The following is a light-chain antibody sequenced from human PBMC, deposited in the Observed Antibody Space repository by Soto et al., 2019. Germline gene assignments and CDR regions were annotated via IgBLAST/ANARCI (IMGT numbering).Light chain of an antibody. Sequence: QSVLTQPPSVSAAPGQKGTISCSGSSSNIGCNSVSWYQQRPGTAPNLLSNGDNKRPPGIPDRLSGSKSGTSATLGIPGFQTGDEAAYYCGSWDSSLSAYVFGTGTKVTVL. J-gene: IGLJ1*01. V-gene: IGLV1-51*01. CDR1: SSNIGCNS. CDR3: GSWDSSLSAYV. CDR2: GDN.